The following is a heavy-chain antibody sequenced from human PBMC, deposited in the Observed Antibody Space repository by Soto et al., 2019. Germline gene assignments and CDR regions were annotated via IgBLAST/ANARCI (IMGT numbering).Heavy chain of an antibody. D-gene: IGHD3-10*01. CDR3: AKDRIVMIRGVMNYYGMDV. CDR2: ILYDGSDK. Sequence: QVQLVESGGGVVQPGRSLRLSCAASGFTFSNYGMHWVRQAPGKGLEWVAFILYDGSDKYFADSVKGRFTITRDNANNTLDLQMNILRAEDTAVYYCAKDRIVMIRGVMNYYGMDVWGQGTTVTVSS. V-gene: IGHV3-30*18. J-gene: IGHJ6*02. CDR1: GFTFSNYG.